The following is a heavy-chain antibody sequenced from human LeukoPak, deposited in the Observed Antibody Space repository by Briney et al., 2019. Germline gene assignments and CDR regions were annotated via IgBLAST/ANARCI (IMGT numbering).Heavy chain of an antibody. J-gene: IGHJ4*02. CDR3: ARWSNWKDLDY. Sequence: PSETLSLTCAVYGGSFSGYYWSWIRRPPGKGLEWIGEINHSGSTNYNPSLKSRVTISVDTSKNQFSLKLSSVTAADTAVYYCARWSNWKDLDYWGQGTLVTVSS. D-gene: IGHD1-1*01. V-gene: IGHV4-34*01. CDR1: GGSFSGYY. CDR2: INHSGST.